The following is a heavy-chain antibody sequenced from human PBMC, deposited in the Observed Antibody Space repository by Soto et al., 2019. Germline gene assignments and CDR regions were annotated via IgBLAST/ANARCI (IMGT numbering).Heavy chain of an antibody. J-gene: IGHJ4*02. Sequence: QVQLVESGGGVVQPGRSLRLSCAASGFTFSSYGMHWVRQAPGKGLEWVAVISFDGSNKYYADSVQGRFTISRDNSKNPLYLQMNSLRPEDTAGYYCAKDPGYGDYEDYFDYWGQGTLVTVSS. D-gene: IGHD4-17*01. V-gene: IGHV3-30*18. CDR2: ISFDGSNK. CDR3: AKDPGYGDYEDYFDY. CDR1: GFTFSSYG.